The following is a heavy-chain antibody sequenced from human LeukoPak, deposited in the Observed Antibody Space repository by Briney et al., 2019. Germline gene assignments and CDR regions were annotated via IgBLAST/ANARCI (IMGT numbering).Heavy chain of an antibody. V-gene: IGHV3-66*02. D-gene: IGHD6-19*01. CDR2: IYSGGST. CDR1: GFTVSSNY. J-gene: IGHJ4*02. Sequence: GGSLRLSCAASGFTVSSNYMSWVRQAPGKGLEWVSVIYSGGSTYYADSVKGRFTISRDNSKNTLYLQMNSLRAEDTAVYYCARLRDSGWYEDYFDYWGQGTLVTVSS. CDR3: ARLRDSGWYEDYFDY.